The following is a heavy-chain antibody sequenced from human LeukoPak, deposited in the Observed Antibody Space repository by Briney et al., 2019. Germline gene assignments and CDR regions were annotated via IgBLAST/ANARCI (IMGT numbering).Heavy chain of an antibody. Sequence: PSDTLSLTCALSGYSISSSNWWGWIRQPPGKGLEWIGYIYYSGSTYYNPSLKSRVTMSVDTSKNQFSLKLSSVTAVDTAVYYCARSGYSSGWYFDYWGQGTLVTVSS. CDR2: IYYSGST. CDR3: ARSGYSSGWYFDY. V-gene: IGHV4-28*01. J-gene: IGHJ4*02. CDR1: GYSISSSNW. D-gene: IGHD6-19*01.